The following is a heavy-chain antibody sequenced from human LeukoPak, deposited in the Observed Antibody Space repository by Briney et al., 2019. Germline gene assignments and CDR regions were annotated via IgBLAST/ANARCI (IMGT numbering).Heavy chain of an antibody. CDR3: ARLPFWEWELDY. CDR2: IYYSGTT. V-gene: IGHV4-39*01. Sequence: SETLSLTCTVSGGSISSSSYYWGWIRQPPGKGLEWIGSIYYSGTTYYNPSLKSRVTIPVDTSKNQFSLKLSSVTAADTAVYYCARLPFWEWELDYWGQGTLVTVSS. J-gene: IGHJ4*02. CDR1: GGSISSSSYY. D-gene: IGHD3-3*01.